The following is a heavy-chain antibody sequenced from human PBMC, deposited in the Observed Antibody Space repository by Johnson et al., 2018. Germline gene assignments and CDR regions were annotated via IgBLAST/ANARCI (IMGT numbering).Heavy chain of an antibody. CDR3: AKQRERGTSYMDV. CDR2: IWPGDSDT. D-gene: IGHD1-26*01. CDR1: GYSFTNYW. Sequence: EVQLVESGAEVKKPGESLKISCKGSGYSFTNYWIGWVRQMPGEGLEWMGIIWPGDSDTKYSPSFQGQVTISADRSISTVYLQWSSLKASDTAMYYCAKQRERGTSYMDVWCKGTTVTVSS. J-gene: IGHJ6*04. V-gene: IGHV5-51*01.